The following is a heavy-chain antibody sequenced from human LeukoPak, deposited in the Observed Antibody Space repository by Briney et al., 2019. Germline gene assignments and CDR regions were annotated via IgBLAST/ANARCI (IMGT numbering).Heavy chain of an antibody. V-gene: IGHV4-39*07. CDR3: ARTTTGALAERADFDY. J-gene: IGHJ4*02. CDR1: GGSISSSSYY. Sequence: SETLSLTCTVSGGSISSSSYYWGGIRQPPGKGLVWIGSIYYSGSTYYNPSLKSRVTISVDTSKNQFSLKLSSVTAADTAVYYCARTTTGALAERADFDYWGQGTLVTVSS. CDR2: IYYSGST. D-gene: IGHD4-17*01.